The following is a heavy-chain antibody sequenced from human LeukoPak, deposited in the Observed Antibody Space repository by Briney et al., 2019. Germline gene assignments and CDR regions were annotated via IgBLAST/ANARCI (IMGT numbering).Heavy chain of an antibody. D-gene: IGHD2-2*01. J-gene: IGHJ4*02. CDR1: GFIFSNYW. V-gene: IGHV3-7*03. CDR2: INQRGSEK. Sequence: GGSLRLSCAASGFIFSNYWMAWVRQGPGQGPEWVANINQRGSEKYYVHSVRGRFTISRDNAKNSLELQMNSLRVEDTAIYYCARLVVPPGNRGWYYEHWGQGTLVTVSS. CDR3: ARLVVPPGNRGWYYEH.